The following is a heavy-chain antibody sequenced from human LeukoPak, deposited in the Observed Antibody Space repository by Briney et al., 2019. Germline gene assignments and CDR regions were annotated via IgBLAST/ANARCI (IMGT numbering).Heavy chain of an antibody. CDR3: ARSLAFGY. Sequence: PGGSLRLSCAASGFTLSSYWMSWVRQAPGKGLEWVANIKQDGSEKYYVASVKGRFTISRDNAKNSLYLQMNSLRAEDTAVYYCARSLAFGYWGQGTLVTVAS. CDR1: GFTLSSYW. V-gene: IGHV3-7*01. J-gene: IGHJ4*02. CDR2: IKQDGSEK.